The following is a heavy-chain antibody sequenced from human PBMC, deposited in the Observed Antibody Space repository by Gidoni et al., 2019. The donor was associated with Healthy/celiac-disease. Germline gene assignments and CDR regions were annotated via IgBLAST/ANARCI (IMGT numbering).Heavy chain of an antibody. CDR3: AKASPVANQGAFDI. CDR2: ISYDGSNK. V-gene: IGHV3-30*18. CDR1: GFTFSSYG. J-gene: IGHJ3*02. Sequence: QVQLVESGGGVVQPGRSLRLSCAASGFTFSSYGMHWVRQAPGKGLEWVAVISYDGSNKYYADSVKGRFTISRDNSKNTLYLQMNSLRAEDTAVYYCAKASPVANQGAFDIWGQGTMVTVSS. D-gene: IGHD6-19*01.